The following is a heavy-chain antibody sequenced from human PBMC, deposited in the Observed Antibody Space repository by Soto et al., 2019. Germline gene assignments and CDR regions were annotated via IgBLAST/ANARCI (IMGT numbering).Heavy chain of an antibody. CDR1: GYTFTDYV. Sequence: QVHLVQSGAEVKRPGASLKVSCQASGYTFTDYVVQWVRQAPGQRPEWVGWINAVNGRTLYSQKFQGRVTITRDTSANTAYMAVASLPSEDTAVYFCARKDRGRNYFDLWGQGTQVTVSS. D-gene: IGHD1-7*01. CDR2: INAVNGRT. V-gene: IGHV1-3*01. J-gene: IGHJ5*02. CDR3: ARKDRGRNYFDL.